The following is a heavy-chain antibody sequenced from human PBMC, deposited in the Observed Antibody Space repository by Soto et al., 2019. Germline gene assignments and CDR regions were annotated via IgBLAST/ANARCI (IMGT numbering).Heavy chain of an antibody. CDR3: AIGLERSIYDFWSGRFFYY. D-gene: IGHD3-3*01. J-gene: IGHJ4*02. Sequence: PGGSLRLSCAASGFTFSSYAMSWVRQAPGKGLEWVSAISGSGGSTYYADSVKGRFTISRDNSKNTLYLQMNSLRAEDTAVYYCAIGLERSIYDFWSGRFFYYWGQGTLVTVSS. CDR1: GFTFSSYA. V-gene: IGHV3-23*01. CDR2: ISGSGGST.